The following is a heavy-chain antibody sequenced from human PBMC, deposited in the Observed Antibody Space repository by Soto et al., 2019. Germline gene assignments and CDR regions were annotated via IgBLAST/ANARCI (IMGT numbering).Heavy chain of an antibody. CDR2: ISGSGGST. CDR3: AKGAPSDAFDI. Sequence: GGSLRLSSAASGFTFSSSAMSWVRQAPRKGLEWDSAISGSGGSTYYADSVKGRFTTSRDNSKNTLYLQMNSLRAEDTAVYFCAKGAPSDAFDIWGQGTMVTVSS. CDR1: GFTFSSSA. V-gene: IGHV3-23*01. J-gene: IGHJ3*02.